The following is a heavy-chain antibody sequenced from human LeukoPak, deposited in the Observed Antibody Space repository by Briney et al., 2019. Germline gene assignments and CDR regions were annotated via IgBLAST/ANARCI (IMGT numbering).Heavy chain of an antibody. CDR2: IYYSGST. Sequence: SESLSLTCTVSGGSISSYYWSWIRQPPGKGLEWIGYIYYSGSTNHNPSLKSRVTISVDTSKNQFSLKLSSVTAADTAVYYCARASYGGPIDYWGQGTLVTVSS. CDR3: ARASYGGPIDY. V-gene: IGHV4-59*01. D-gene: IGHD4-23*01. J-gene: IGHJ4*02. CDR1: GGSISSYY.